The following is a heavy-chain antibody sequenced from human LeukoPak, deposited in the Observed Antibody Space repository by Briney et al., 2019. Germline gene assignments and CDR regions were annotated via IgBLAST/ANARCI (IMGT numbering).Heavy chain of an antibody. V-gene: IGHV3-23*01. J-gene: IGHJ5*02. CDR2: ISGRGDST. Sequence: GGSLRLSCAASGFTLTNYAMKWVRHAPGKGREGGAYISGRGDSTFYADSVKGRLTISRDKAENTLYLEMNSRRAEDTAVYFCAKDKNPSLSWFDPWGQGTLVTVSS. D-gene: IGHD3-16*02. CDR1: GFTLTNYA. CDR3: AKDKNPSLSWFDP.